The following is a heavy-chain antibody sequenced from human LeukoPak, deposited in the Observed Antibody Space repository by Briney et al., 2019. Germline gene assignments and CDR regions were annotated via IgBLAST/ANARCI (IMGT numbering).Heavy chain of an antibody. Sequence: PGGSLRLSCAASGFTFSSYGMHWVRQAPGKGLEWVAFIRYDGSNKYYADSVKGRFTISRDNSKNTLYLQMNSLRAEDTAVYYCAKDEVPAAMRPNAFDIWGQGTMVTVSS. CDR1: GFTFSSYG. D-gene: IGHD2-2*01. V-gene: IGHV3-30*02. J-gene: IGHJ3*02. CDR3: AKDEVPAAMRPNAFDI. CDR2: IRYDGSNK.